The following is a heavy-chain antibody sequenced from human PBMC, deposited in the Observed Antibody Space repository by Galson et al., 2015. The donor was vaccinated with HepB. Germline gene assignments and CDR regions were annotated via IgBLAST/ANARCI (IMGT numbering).Heavy chain of an antibody. J-gene: IGHJ6*03. Sequence: CTVSGGSISSGDYYWSWIRQPPGKGLEWIGYIYYSGSTYYNPSLKSRVTISVDTSKNQFSLKLSSVTAADTAVYYCARGAVQSAHYYYYYMDVWGKGTTVTVSS. CDR1: GGSISSGDYY. D-gene: IGHD6-19*01. V-gene: IGHV4-30-4*01. CDR2: IYYSGST. CDR3: ARGAVQSAHYYYYYMDV.